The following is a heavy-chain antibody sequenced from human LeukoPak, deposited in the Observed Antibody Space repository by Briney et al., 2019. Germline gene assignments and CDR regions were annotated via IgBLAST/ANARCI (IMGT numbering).Heavy chain of an antibody. CDR3: ARNRIPMVRGVTFDAFDI. Sequence: ASVKVSCEASGYTFTNYYIHWVRQAPGQGLEWMGILNPSGGTTSYTQKFQGRVTMTRDTSTSTVYMELSSLTSEDTAVFYCARNRIPMVRGVTFDAFDIWGQGTRVTVSS. D-gene: IGHD3-10*01. J-gene: IGHJ3*02. CDR1: GYTFTNYY. V-gene: IGHV1-46*01. CDR2: LNPSGGTT.